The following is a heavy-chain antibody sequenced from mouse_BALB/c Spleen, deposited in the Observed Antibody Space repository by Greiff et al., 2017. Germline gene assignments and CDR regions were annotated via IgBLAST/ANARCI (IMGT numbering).Heavy chain of an antibody. CDR2: INSNGGST. J-gene: IGHJ4*01. CDR1: GFTFSSYY. Sequence: EVKLVESGGGLVKLGGSLKLSCAASGFTFSSYYMSWVRQTPEKRLELVAAINSNGGSTYYPDTVKGRFTISRDNAKNTLYLQMSSLKSEDTALYYCARQRDLYAMDYWGQGTSVTVSS. D-gene: IGHD3-3*01. CDR3: ARQRDLYAMDY. V-gene: IGHV5-6-2*01.